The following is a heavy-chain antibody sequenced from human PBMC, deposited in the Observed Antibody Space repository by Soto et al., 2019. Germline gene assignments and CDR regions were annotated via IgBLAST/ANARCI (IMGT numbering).Heavy chain of an antibody. V-gene: IGHV3-23*01. CDR1: GVFFSSDA. D-gene: IGHD6-13*01. J-gene: IGHJ4*02. CDR2: IGGSGGYK. Sequence: GSLILSCAASGVFFSSDAMSWVRQAPGKGLEWVSGIGGSGGYKSYADSVKGRFTISRDNSKNTLYLQMESLGAEDTAVYYCAKDAAMVSSTFNYFDYWGQGTLVTVSS. CDR3: AKDAAMVSSTFNYFDY.